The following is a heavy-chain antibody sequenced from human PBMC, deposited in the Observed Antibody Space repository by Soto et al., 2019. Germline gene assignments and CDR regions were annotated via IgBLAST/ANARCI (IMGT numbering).Heavy chain of an antibody. D-gene: IGHD3-22*01. CDR3: ARGISSGHTLDAFDI. J-gene: IGHJ3*02. CDR2: IYYSGST. CDR1: GGSISSYY. Sequence: SETLSLTCTVSGGSISSYYWSWIRQPPGKGLEWIGYIYYSGSTNYNPSLKSRVTISVDTSKNQFSLKLSSVTAADTAVYYCARGISSGHTLDAFDIWGQGTMVTVSS. V-gene: IGHV4-59*01.